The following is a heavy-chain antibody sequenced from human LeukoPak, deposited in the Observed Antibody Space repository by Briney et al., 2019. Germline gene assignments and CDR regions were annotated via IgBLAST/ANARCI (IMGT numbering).Heavy chain of an antibody. Sequence: PGGSLRLSCAASGFTFGSYAMHWVRQAPGKGLEWVAVISYDGSNKYYADSVKGRFTISRDNSKNTLYLQMNSLRAEDTAVYYCARAPPLPDSGYDSPPDYWGQGTLVTVSS. CDR3: ARAPPLPDSGYDSPPDY. CDR1: GFTFGSYA. D-gene: IGHD5-12*01. V-gene: IGHV3-30-3*01. J-gene: IGHJ4*02. CDR2: ISYDGSNK.